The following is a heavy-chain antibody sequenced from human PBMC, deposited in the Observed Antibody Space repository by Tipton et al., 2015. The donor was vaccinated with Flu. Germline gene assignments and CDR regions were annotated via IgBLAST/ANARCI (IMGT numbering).Heavy chain of an antibody. J-gene: IGHJ4*02. CDR1: GGSISTGGYY. Sequence: TLSLTCTVSGGSISTGGYYWIWIRQHPGKGLEWIAYTSYSGSTFYNPPLKSRVTTSLDTSKNQFSLKVSSVTAADTAVYYCARDTIFGVAHWGQGTLVTVSS. D-gene: IGHD3-3*01. CDR3: ARDTIFGVAH. CDR2: TSYSGST. V-gene: IGHV4-31*03.